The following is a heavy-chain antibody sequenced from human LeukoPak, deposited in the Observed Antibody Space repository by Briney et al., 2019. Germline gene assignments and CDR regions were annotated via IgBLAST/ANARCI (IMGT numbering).Heavy chain of an antibody. J-gene: IGHJ4*02. CDR2: INPNSGGT. CDR1: GYTFTGYY. CDR3: ARGSWLEMYYFDC. Sequence: EASVKVSCKASGYTFTGYYMHWVRQAPGQGPEWMGWINPNSGGTNYAQKFQGRVTMTRDTSISTAYMELSRLRSDDTAVYYCARGSWLEMYYFDCWGQGTLVTVSS. D-gene: IGHD5-24*01. V-gene: IGHV1-2*02.